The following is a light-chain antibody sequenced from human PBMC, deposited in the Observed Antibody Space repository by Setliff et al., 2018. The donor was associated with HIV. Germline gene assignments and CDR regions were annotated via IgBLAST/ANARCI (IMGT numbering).Light chain of an antibody. CDR1: SSDVGGYNF. CDR3: CSYAGRLTLM. V-gene: IGLV2-11*01. Sequence: QSALTQPRSVYGSPGQSVTISCTGTSSDVGGYNFVSWYQQHPGKAPKVMLYDVNNRPSGVPDRFSGYKSGNTASLTISGLQAEDEADYYFCSYAGRLTLMFCGGTKVTVL. CDR2: DVN. J-gene: IGLJ3*02.